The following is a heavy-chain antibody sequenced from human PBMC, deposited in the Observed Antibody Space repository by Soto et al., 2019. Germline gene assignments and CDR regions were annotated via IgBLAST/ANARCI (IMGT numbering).Heavy chain of an antibody. D-gene: IGHD2-15*01. V-gene: IGHV4-61*05. CDR2: IYYSGST. CDR3: ARGYCSGGSCQSDWFDP. CDR1: GGSISSSSYY. J-gene: IGHJ5*02. Sequence: PSETLSLTCTVSGGSISSSSYYWGWIRQPPGKGLEWIGYIYYSGSTNYNPSLKSRVTISVDTSKNQFSLKLSSVTAADTAVYYCARGYCSGGSCQSDWFDPWGQGTLVTVSS.